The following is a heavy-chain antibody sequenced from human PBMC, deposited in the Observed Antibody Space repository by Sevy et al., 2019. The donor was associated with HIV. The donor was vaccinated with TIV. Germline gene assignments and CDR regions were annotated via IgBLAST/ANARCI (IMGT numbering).Heavy chain of an antibody. Sequence: ASVKVSCKASGYSFTGYFIHWVRQAPGQGLEWMGWNNPSSGGTMSAQKFHDKVTMTRDTSINTAYLELSRLRSDDTAVYYCARELDDFWSGYQFWGQGTLVTVSS. D-gene: IGHD3-3*01. CDR3: ARELDDFWSGYQF. V-gene: IGHV1-2*02. CDR1: GYSFTGYF. CDR2: NNPSSGGT. J-gene: IGHJ4*02.